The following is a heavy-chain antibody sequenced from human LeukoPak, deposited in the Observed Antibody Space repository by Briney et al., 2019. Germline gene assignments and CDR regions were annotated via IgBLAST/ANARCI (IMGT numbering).Heavy chain of an antibody. V-gene: IGHV3-30*04. CDR3: AKGKGTNWYASLGY. CDR1: GFTFSSYA. CDR2: ISYDGSNK. J-gene: IGHJ4*02. D-gene: IGHD2-2*01. Sequence: GGSLRLSCAASGFTFSSYAMHWVRQAPGKGLEWVAVISYDGSNKYYAASVKGRFTISRDNSKNTVCLLMNNMRTEDSAVYHCAKGKGTNWYASLGYWGRGTLVTVSS.